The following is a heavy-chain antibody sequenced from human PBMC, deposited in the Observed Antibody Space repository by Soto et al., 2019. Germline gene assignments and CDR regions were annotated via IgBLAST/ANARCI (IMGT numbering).Heavy chain of an antibody. Sequence: EVQLVESGGVVVQPGGSLRLSCAASGFTFDDYTMHWVRQDPGKGLEWVSLISWDGGSTYYADSVKGRFTISRDNSKNSLYLQMNSLRTEDTALYYCAKEDSSGTDAFDIWGQGTMVTVSS. J-gene: IGHJ3*02. CDR3: AKEDSSGTDAFDI. CDR2: ISWDGGST. V-gene: IGHV3-43*01. D-gene: IGHD3-22*01. CDR1: GFTFDDYT.